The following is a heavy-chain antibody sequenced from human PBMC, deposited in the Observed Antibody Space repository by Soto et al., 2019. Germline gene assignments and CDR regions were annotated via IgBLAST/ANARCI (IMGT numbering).Heavy chain of an antibody. J-gene: IGHJ4*02. CDR2: ISAYNGNT. CDR3: ARMNNHDSSGIFAY. V-gene: IGHV1-18*01. Sequence: ASVKVSCKASGYTFTSYGISCVRQAPGQGLEWMGWISAYNGNTNYAQKLQGRVTMTTDTSTSTAYMELRSLRSDDTAVYYCARMNNHDSSGIFAYWVQGTLVTVSS. CDR1: GYTFTSYG. D-gene: IGHD3-22*01.